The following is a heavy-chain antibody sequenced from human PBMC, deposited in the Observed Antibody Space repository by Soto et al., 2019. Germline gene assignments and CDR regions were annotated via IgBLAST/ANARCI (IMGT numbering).Heavy chain of an antibody. CDR1: GDSVSSNSAA. Sequence: SQTLSLTCAISGDSVSSNSAAWNWIRQSPSRGLEWLGRTYYRSKWYNDYAVSVKSRITINPDTSKNQFSLQLNSVTPEDTAVYYCARDQCTRSSNDFWSGYYGCWFDPWGQGTLVTVSS. CDR3: ARDQCTRSSNDFWSGYYGCWFDP. J-gene: IGHJ5*02. CDR2: TYYRSKWYN. D-gene: IGHD3-3*01. V-gene: IGHV6-1*01.